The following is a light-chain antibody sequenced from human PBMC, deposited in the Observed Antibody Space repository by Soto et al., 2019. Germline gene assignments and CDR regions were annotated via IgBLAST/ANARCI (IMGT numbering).Light chain of an antibody. CDR1: SSDVGSYNF. CDR3: CSYAGSSTPYV. J-gene: IGLJ1*01. CDR2: EVS. Sequence: QSVLTQPASVSGSPGQSITISCTGTSSDVGSYNFVSWYQQHPGKAPKLMIYEVSKRPSGVSNRFSGSKSGNTASLTISGLQAEDEADYYCCSYAGSSTPYVFGTGTTVTVL. V-gene: IGLV2-23*02.